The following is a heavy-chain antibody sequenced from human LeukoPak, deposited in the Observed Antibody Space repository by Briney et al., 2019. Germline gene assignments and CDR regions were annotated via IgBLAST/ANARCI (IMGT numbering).Heavy chain of an antibody. CDR1: GYTFTSYA. J-gene: IGHJ5*02. CDR2: INAGNGNT. CDR3: ARDPPRYCGGDCYYPFDP. Sequence: GASVKVSCKASGYTFTSYAMHWVRQAPGQRLEWMGRINAGNGNTKYSQKFQGRVTITRDTSASTAYMELSSLRSEDTAVYYCARDPPRYCGGDCYYPFDPWGQGTLVTVSS. D-gene: IGHD2-21*02. V-gene: IGHV1-3*01.